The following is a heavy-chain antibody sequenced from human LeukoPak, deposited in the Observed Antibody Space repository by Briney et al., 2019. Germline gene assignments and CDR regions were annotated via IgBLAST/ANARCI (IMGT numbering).Heavy chain of an antibody. D-gene: IGHD2-21*02. J-gene: IGHJ4*02. CDR1: GYSFTRYG. CDR3: ARSYCGGDCYSETYLPSLYYFDY. Sequence: GASVKVSCKASGYSFTRYGFSWVRQAPGQGLEWMGWISAYNGHTNYAQNFQGRVTMTTDTSTSTAYMELRSLRSDDTAVYYCARSYCGGDCYSETYLPSLYYFDYWGQGTLVTVSS. CDR2: ISAYNGHT. V-gene: IGHV1-18*01.